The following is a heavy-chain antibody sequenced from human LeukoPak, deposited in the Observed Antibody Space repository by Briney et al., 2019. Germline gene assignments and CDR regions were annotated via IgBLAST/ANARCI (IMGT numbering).Heavy chain of an antibody. V-gene: IGHV4-59*01. D-gene: IGHD3-10*01. J-gene: IGHJ5*02. CDR1: GGSISSYY. CDR3: ARAGAWQIDP. CDR2: IFYTGSS. Sequence: SETLSLTCTVSGGSISSYYWSWIRQPPGKGLEWIGHIFYTGSSNYNPSLKSRVTISLDRSKNQFSLRLTSVTAADTAVYYCARAGAWQIDPWGQGTLVTVSS.